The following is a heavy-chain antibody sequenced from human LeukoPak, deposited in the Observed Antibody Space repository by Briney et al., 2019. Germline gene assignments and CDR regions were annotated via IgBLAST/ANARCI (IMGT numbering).Heavy chain of an antibody. CDR3: ARGDYYDSSGTPHFDP. Sequence: PSETLSLTCAVYGGSFSGYSWSWIRQPPGKGLEWIGEINHSGSTNYNPSLKSRVTISVDTSKNQFSLKLSSVTAADTAVYYCARGDYYDSSGTPHFDPWGQGTLVTVSS. D-gene: IGHD3-22*01. CDR1: GGSFSGYS. CDR2: INHSGST. V-gene: IGHV4-34*01. J-gene: IGHJ5*02.